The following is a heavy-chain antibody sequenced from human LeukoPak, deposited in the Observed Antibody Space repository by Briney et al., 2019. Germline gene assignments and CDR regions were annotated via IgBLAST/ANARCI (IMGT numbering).Heavy chain of an antibody. Sequence: SVKVSCRASGGTFSSFVISWVRQAPGQGLEWMGGITPIFGATNYAQKFQDRVTITPDESTSTAYMELSSLRSEDTAVYYCAREKDCSTTSCYPHDAFDIWGQGTMVTVSS. J-gene: IGHJ3*02. V-gene: IGHV1-69*13. CDR1: GGTFSSFV. CDR2: ITPIFGAT. D-gene: IGHD2-2*01. CDR3: AREKDCSTTSCYPHDAFDI.